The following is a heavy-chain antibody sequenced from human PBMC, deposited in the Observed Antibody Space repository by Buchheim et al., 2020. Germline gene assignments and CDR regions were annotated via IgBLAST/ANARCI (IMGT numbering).Heavy chain of an antibody. D-gene: IGHD5-18*01. CDR3: ARGSVDTAMVHWFDP. CDR1: GFTFSSYG. V-gene: IGHV3-33*01. Sequence: QVQLVESGGGVVQPGRSLRLSCAASGFTFSSYGMHWVRQAPGKGLEWVAVIWYDGSNKYYADSVKGRFTISRDNSKNTLYLQMNSLRAEDTAVYYCARGSVDTAMVHWFDPWGQGTL. CDR2: IWYDGSNK. J-gene: IGHJ5*02.